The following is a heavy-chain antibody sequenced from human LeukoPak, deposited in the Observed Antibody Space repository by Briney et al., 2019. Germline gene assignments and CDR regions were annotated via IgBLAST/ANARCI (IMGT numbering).Heavy chain of an antibody. V-gene: IGHV3-7*01. Sequence: GGSLRLSCAVSGFTFSSWWMTWVRQAPGKGLEWVANIKQDGSEKNYVDSVKGRFTISRDNAKNSLYLQMNSLRAEDTAVYYCATRPFYDILTGYPIDYWGQGTLVTVSS. J-gene: IGHJ4*02. CDR1: GFTFSSWW. CDR2: IKQDGSEK. CDR3: ATRPFYDILTGYPIDY. D-gene: IGHD3-9*01.